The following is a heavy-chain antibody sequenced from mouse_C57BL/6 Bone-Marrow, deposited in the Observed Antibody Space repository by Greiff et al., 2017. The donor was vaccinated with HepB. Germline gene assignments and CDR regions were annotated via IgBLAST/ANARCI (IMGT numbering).Heavy chain of an antibody. CDR1: GFTFSDYG. CDR3: ARKGDYYGSSYWYFDV. D-gene: IGHD1-1*01. J-gene: IGHJ1*03. V-gene: IGHV5-15*01. Sequence: EVQLVESGGGLVQPGGSLKLSCAASGFTFSDYGMAWVRQAPRKGPEWVAFISNLAYSIYYADTVTGRFTISSENAKNTLYLEMSSLRSEDTAMYYCARKGDYYGSSYWYFDVWGTGTTVTVSS. CDR2: ISNLAYSI.